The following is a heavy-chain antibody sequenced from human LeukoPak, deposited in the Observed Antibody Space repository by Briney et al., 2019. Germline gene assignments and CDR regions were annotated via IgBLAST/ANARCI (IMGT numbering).Heavy chain of an antibody. Sequence: ASVKVSCKASGGTFSSYAISWVRQAPGQGLEWMGGIIPIFGTANYAQKFQGRVTITRNTSISTAYMELSSLRSEDTAVYYCARGGYWGFDPWGQGTLVTVSS. CDR3: ARGGYWGFDP. CDR1: GGTFSSYA. D-gene: IGHD1-26*01. CDR2: IIPIFGTA. V-gene: IGHV1-69*05. J-gene: IGHJ5*02.